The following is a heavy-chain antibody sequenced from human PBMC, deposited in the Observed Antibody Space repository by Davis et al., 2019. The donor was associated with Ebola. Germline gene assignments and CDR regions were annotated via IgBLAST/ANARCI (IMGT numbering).Heavy chain of an antibody. CDR3: ARGSSRANWFDP. Sequence: ASVKVSCKASGYTFTSYGISWVRQAPGQGLEWMGWISAYNGNTNYAQKLQGRVTMTTDTSTRTAYMELRSLRSDGMAVYYCARGSSRANWFDPWGQGTLVTVSS. CDR2: ISAYNGNT. CDR1: GYTFTSYG. D-gene: IGHD6-6*01. J-gene: IGHJ5*02. V-gene: IGHV1-18*03.